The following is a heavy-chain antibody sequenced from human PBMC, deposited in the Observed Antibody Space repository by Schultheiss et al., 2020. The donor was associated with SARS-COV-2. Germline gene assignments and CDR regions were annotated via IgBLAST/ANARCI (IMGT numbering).Heavy chain of an antibody. D-gene: IGHD1-1*01. Sequence: GESLKISCATSEFIFSNSIIHWVRQAPGKELEWVAAMSYDGFSKYYVDSVKGRFTISRDSSKNTVHLEMNSLRAEDTAVYYCARNYRPYGMDVWGQGTTVTVSS. J-gene: IGHJ6*02. CDR2: MSYDGFSK. CDR1: EFIFSNSI. V-gene: IGHV3-30*04. CDR3: ARNYRPYGMDV.